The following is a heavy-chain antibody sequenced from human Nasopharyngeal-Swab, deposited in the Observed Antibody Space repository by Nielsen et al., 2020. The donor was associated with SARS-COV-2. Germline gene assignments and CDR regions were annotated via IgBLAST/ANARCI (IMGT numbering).Heavy chain of an antibody. Sequence: SETLSLTCTVSGGSISSYYWSWIRQPAGKGLEWIGRIYTSGSTNYNPSLKSRVTMSVDTSKNQFSLKLSFVTAADTAVYYCARDQDYYDFWSGYLGSYGMDVWGQGTTVTVSS. V-gene: IGHV4-4*07. CDR1: GGSISSYY. CDR2: IYTSGST. CDR3: ARDQDYYDFWSGYLGSYGMDV. J-gene: IGHJ6*02. D-gene: IGHD3-3*01.